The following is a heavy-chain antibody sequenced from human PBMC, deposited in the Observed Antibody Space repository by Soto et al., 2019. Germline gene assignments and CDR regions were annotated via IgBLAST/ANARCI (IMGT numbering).Heavy chain of an antibody. D-gene: IGHD3-10*01. J-gene: IGHJ5*02. CDR2: IYYSGST. CDR3: ARVVPIPFWFDP. Sequence: XETLSLTCAVAGGSISSYYWSWIRQPPGKGLEWIGYIYYSGSTNYNPSLKSRVTISVDTSKNQFSLKLSSVTAADTAVYYCARVVPIPFWFDPWGQGTLVTVS. V-gene: IGHV4-59*01. CDR1: GGSISSYY.